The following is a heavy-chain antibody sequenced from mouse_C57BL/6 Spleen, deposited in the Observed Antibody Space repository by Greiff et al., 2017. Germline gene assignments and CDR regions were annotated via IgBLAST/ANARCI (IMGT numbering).Heavy chain of an antibody. V-gene: IGHV1-82*01. CDR1: GYAFSSSW. J-gene: IGHJ3*01. CDR2: IYPGDGDT. CDR3: ARERSNYAFAY. Sequence: VQLQESGPELVKPGASVKISCKASGYAFSSSWMNWVKQRPGKGLEWIGRIYPGDGDTNYNGKFKGKATLTADKSSSTAYMQLSSLTSEDSAVYFCARERSNYAFAYWGQGTLVTVSA. D-gene: IGHD2-5*01.